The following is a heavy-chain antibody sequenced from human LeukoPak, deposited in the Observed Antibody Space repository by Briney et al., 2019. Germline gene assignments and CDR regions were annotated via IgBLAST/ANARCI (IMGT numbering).Heavy chain of an antibody. Sequence: SETLSLTCAVSGGSISSGGYSWSWIRQPPGKGLEWIGYFHNSGTSTYNPSLKSRVTISADTSKNQFSLKLNSLTTADTAVYYCTRGAGWLIDYWGQGILVTVSS. CDR1: GGSISSGGYS. D-gene: IGHD3-16*01. CDR2: FHNSGTS. J-gene: IGHJ4*02. CDR3: TRGAGWLIDY. V-gene: IGHV4-61*08.